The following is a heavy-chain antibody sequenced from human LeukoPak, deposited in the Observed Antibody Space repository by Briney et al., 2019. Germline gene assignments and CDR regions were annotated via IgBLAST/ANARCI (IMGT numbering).Heavy chain of an antibody. V-gene: IGHV1-2*02. D-gene: IGHD2-15*01. Sequence: ASVKVSCKASGYAFTGSYMHWVRQAPGQGLEWMGWINPNSGGTNYAQRFQGRVTMTRDTSISTAYMELSRLRSDDTAVYYCARGYCSGGSCSNWFDPWGQGTLVTVSS. CDR3: ARGYCSGGSCSNWFDP. CDR2: INPNSGGT. J-gene: IGHJ5*02. CDR1: GYAFTGSY.